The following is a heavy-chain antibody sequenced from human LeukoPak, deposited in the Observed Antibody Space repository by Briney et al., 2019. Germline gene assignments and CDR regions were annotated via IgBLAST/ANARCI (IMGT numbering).Heavy chain of an antibody. V-gene: IGHV4-59*01. CDR3: ARDRLDFYYGMDV. D-gene: IGHD3/OR15-3a*01. J-gene: IGHJ6*02. CDR1: GGSISSYY. CDR2: IYYSGST. Sequence: PSETLSLTCTVSGGSISSYYWSWIRQPPGKGLEWIGYIYYSGSTNYNPSLKSRVTISVDTSKNQFSLKLSSATAADTAVYYCARDRLDFYYGMDVWGQGTTVTVSS.